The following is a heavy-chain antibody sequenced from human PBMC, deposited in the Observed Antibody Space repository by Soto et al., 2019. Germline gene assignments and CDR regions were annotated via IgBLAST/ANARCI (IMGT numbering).Heavy chain of an antibody. J-gene: IGHJ6*02. CDR1: GYTFTGYY. D-gene: IGHD4-17*01. CDR2: INPNSGGT. Sequence: ASVKVSCKASGYTFTGYYMDWVRQAPGQGLEWMGWINPNSGGTNYAQKFQGWVTMTRDTSISTAYMELSRLRSDDTAVYYCARGTRDYYYYYGMDVWGQGTTVTGSS. CDR3: ARGTRDYYYYYGMDV. V-gene: IGHV1-2*04.